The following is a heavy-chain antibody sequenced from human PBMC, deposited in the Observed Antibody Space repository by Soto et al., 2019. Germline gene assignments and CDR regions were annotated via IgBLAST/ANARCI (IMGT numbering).Heavy chain of an antibody. CDR1: GFTFSSYG. CDR3: AKGRHPFYDFWSGYPSPDYYYYGMDV. D-gene: IGHD3-3*01. CDR2: ISSSSSYI. V-gene: IGHV3-21*01. Sequence: PGGSLRLSCAASGFTFSSYGMNWVRQAPGKGLEWVSSISSSSSYIYYADSVKGRFTISRDNSKNTLYLQMNSLRAEDTAVYYCAKGRHPFYDFWSGYPSPDYYYYGMDVWGQGTTVTVSS. J-gene: IGHJ6*02.